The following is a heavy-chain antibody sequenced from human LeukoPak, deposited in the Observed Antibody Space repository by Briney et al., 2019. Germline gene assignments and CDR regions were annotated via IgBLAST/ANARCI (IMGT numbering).Heavy chain of an antibody. J-gene: IGHJ4*02. V-gene: IGHV3-30*04. D-gene: IGHD4-17*01. CDR1: GFTFSSYA. CDR3: ARDRGRTTVTTFDY. Sequence: GGSLRLSCAASGFTFSSYAMHWVRQAPGKGLEWVAVISYDGSNKYYADSVKGRFTISRDNSKNTLYLQMNSLRAEDTAVYYCARDRGRTTVTTFDYWGQGTLVTVSS. CDR2: ISYDGSNK.